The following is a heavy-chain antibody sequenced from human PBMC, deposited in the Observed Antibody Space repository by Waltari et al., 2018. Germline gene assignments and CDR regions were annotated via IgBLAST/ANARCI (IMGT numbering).Heavy chain of an antibody. CDR3: ARDLGSDYGNRDY. CDR1: GYTFIGSY. D-gene: IGHD4-17*01. Sequence: QVHLVQSGAEVKKPGASVKVSCKASGYTFIGSYIQWVRRAPGQGLEWMGRINPNSGDTNYAQKFQGRVTLTRDTSINTAYMELSSLKSDDTAVYYCARDLGSDYGNRDYWGQGTLVTVPS. CDR2: INPNSGDT. J-gene: IGHJ4*02. V-gene: IGHV1-2*06.